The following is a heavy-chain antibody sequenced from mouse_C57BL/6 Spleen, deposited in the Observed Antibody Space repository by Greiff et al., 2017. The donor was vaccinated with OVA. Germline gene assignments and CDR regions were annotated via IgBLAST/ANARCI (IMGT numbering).Heavy chain of an antibody. CDR1: GFSLTSYG. CDR2: IWSGGST. J-gene: IGHJ2*01. CDR3: ARNGNWDVGDY. D-gene: IGHD4-1*01. Sequence: QVQLQQSGPGLVQPSQSLSITCTVSGFSLTSYGVHWVRQSPGKGLEWLGVIWSGGSTDYNAAFISRLSISKDNSKSQVFFKMNSLQADDTARYYCARNGNWDVGDYWGQGTTLTVSS. V-gene: IGHV2-2*01.